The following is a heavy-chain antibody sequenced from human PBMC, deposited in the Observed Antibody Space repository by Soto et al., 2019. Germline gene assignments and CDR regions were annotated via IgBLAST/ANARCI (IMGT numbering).Heavy chain of an antibody. CDR3: AKTRLTTVFYYGMDV. J-gene: IGHJ6*02. V-gene: IGHV3-30*18. D-gene: IGHD4-4*01. Sequence: PGGSLRLSCAASGFTFSSYGMHWVRQAPGKGLEWVAVISYDGSNKYYADSVKGRFTISRDNSKNTLYLQMNSLRAEDTAVYYCAKTRLTTVFYYGMDVWGQGTTVTAP. CDR2: ISYDGSNK. CDR1: GFTFSSYG.